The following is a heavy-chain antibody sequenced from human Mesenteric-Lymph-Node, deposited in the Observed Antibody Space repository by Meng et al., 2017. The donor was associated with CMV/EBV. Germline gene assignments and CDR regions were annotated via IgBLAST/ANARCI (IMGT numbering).Heavy chain of an antibody. J-gene: IGHJ6*02. CDR3: TRHRIIYGMDV. D-gene: IGHD2-15*01. CDR1: GFTFIGSA. Sequence: GGLLRLSCAASGFTFIGSAMHWVRQAPGKGLEWVGRIRSKANSYAKAYAASVKGRFTISRDNSKNTAYLLMNSLKTEDTAVYYCTRHRIIYGMDVWGQGTTVTVSS. CDR2: IRSKANSYAK. V-gene: IGHV3-73*01.